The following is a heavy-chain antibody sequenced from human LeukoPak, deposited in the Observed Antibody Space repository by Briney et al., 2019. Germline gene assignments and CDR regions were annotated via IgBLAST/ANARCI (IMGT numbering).Heavy chain of an antibody. D-gene: IGHD6-13*01. CDR3: ARHGSWSFDY. V-gene: IGHV3-23*01. CDR2: ITSGSGSNV. Sequence: GGSLRLSCAASGFTFSSHAMSWVRQAPGKGLEWVSAITSGSGSNVYHTDSLKGRFTISRDNSKNTLYLQMNSLRAEDTAVYYCARHGSWSFDYWGQGTLVTVSA. J-gene: IGHJ4*02. CDR1: GFTFSSHA.